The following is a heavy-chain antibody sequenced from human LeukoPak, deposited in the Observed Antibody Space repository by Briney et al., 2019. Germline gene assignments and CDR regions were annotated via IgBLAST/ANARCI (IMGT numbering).Heavy chain of an antibody. CDR1: GYTFTVYH. D-gene: IGHD1-1*01. CDR2: ITPKSGGT. Sequence: ASVKVSCKTSGYTFTVYHIHWVRQAPGQGLEWMGWITPKSGGTNYAQKFQGRVTTTRDTSISTVYMELSGLRSDDTAVYYCTRGVLLLERGAFDIWGQGTMVTVSS. V-gene: IGHV1-2*02. CDR3: TRGVLLLERGAFDI. J-gene: IGHJ3*02.